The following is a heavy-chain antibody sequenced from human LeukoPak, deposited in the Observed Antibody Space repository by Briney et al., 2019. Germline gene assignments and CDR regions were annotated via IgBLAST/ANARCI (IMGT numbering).Heavy chain of an antibody. V-gene: IGHV1-69*04. J-gene: IGHJ6*02. CDR1: GGTFSSYA. D-gene: IGHD6-6*01. Sequence: SVKVSCTASGGTFSSYAISWVRQAPGQGLEWMGRIIPILGIANYAQKFQGRVTITADKSTSTAYMELSSLRSEDTAVYYCASQLTHYYGMDVWGQGTTVTVSS. CDR3: ASQLTHYYGMDV. CDR2: IIPILGIA.